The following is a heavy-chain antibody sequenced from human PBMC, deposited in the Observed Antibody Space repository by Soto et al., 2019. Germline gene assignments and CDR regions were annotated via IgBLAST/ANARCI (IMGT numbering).Heavy chain of an antibody. CDR1: GFTFSSYG. CDR2: ISYDGSNK. J-gene: IGHJ6*03. CDR3: AKTVFPSRAARPYISGYYYYYMDV. V-gene: IGHV3-30*18. Sequence: QVQLVESGGGVVQPGRSLRLSCAASGFTFSSYGMHWVRQAPGKGLEWVAVISYDGSNKYYADSVKGRFTISRDNSKNTLYLRMNSLRAEDTAVYYCAKTVFPSRAARPYISGYYYYYMDVWGKGTTVTVSS. D-gene: IGHD6-6*01.